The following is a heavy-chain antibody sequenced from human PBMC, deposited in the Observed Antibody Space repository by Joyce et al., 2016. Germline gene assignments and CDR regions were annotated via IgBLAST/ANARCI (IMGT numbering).Heavy chain of an antibody. D-gene: IGHD3-3*01. V-gene: IGHV1-3*01. Sequence: QVQLVQSGAEVKKPGASVKVSCKASAYTFTNYAIHWVRQAPGQRLEWMGWINPGKGNTKFSQKFQGRVTITRDTSASTANMELSSLRSEDTAVYFCAKGFTKRRYYDFWRLPQIDALDIWGQGTMVTVSP. CDR1: AYTFTNYA. CDR3: AKGFTKRRYYDFWRLPQIDALDI. CDR2: INPGKGNT. J-gene: IGHJ3*02.